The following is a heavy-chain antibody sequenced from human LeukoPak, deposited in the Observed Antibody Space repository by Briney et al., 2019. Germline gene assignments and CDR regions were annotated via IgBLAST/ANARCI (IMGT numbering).Heavy chain of an antibody. CDR3: AYRNSLNY. V-gene: IGHV3-7*02. Sequence: PGGSLRLSCAASGFTFSTYAMSWVRQAPGKGLEWVANIKRDGSEKYYVDSVKGRFTISRDNAKNSLYLQMDSLRAEDTAVYYCAYRNSLNYWGQGTLVTVSS. CDR2: IKRDGSEK. CDR1: GFTFSTYA. J-gene: IGHJ4*02. D-gene: IGHD1-26*01.